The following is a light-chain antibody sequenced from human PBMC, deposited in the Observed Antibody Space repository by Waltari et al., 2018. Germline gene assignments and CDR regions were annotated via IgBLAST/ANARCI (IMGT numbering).Light chain of an antibody. CDR1: QSISKY. CDR2: DAS. V-gene: IGKV3-20*01. Sequence: EIMLTQSPGTLSLSPGERATLSCRASQSISKYLAWYQQKPGQAPRLLIYDASIRDTGIPDRFSGSWYGTDFSLTISRLEPEDYAVYYCQKYGSLPATFGRGTKVEIK. J-gene: IGKJ1*01. CDR3: QKYGSLPAT.